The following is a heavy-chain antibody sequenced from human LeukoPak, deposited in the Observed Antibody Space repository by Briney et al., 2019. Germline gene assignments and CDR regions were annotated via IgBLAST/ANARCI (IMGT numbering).Heavy chain of an antibody. Sequence: GRSLRLSCAASGFTFDDYAMHWVRQAPGKGLEWVSGTSWNSGSIGYADSVKGRFTISRDNAKNSLYLQMNSLRAEDTALYYCAKESYDSSGYYSFDYWGQGTLVTVSS. CDR1: GFTFDDYA. J-gene: IGHJ4*02. CDR3: AKESYDSSGYYSFDY. D-gene: IGHD3-22*01. V-gene: IGHV3-9*01. CDR2: TSWNSGSI.